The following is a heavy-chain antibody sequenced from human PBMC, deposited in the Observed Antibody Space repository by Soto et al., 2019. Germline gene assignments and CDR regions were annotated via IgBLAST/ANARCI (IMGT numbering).Heavy chain of an antibody. D-gene: IGHD3-22*01. CDR1: GGSISSGGYY. Sequence: QVQLQESGPGLVKPSQTLSLTCTVSGGSISSGGYYWSWIRQPPGKGLEWIGHIYYTGSTDYNPSLHSRVTKSVDTSKIHSSLQLSSVTAADTAQYYCARAPLSHYERSHYYGNLWDFDLWGRGTLVTVSS. J-gene: IGHJ2*01. CDR3: ARAPLSHYERSHYYGNLWDFDL. CDR2: IYYTGST. V-gene: IGHV4-31*03.